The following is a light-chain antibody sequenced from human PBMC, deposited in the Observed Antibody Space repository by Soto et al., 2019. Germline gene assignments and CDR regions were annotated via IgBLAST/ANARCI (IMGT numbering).Light chain of an antibody. CDR3: QQYHNYTRT. CDR1: ESVNSW. V-gene: IGKV1-5*01. Sequence: DIQFTQSPSTLSASIGDRVTITCRASESVNSWLAWYQQKPGKAPKILIYDASSLESGVPSRFSGSGSGTEFTLTISNLQPDDFETYFCQQYHNYTRTFGQGTKVDIK. J-gene: IGKJ1*01. CDR2: DAS.